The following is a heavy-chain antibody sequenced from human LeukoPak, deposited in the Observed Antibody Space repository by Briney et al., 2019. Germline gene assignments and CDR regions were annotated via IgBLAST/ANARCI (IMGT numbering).Heavy chain of an antibody. CDR3: ARESLYSNYAGY. J-gene: IGHJ4*02. D-gene: IGHD4-11*01. V-gene: IGHV1-2*06. CDR1: GYTFTDYY. CDR2: INPNSGGT. Sequence: GASVKVSCKASGYTFTDYYMHWLRQAPGQGLEWMGRINPNSGGTNYAQKFQGRVTMTRDTSISTAYMELSRLRSDDTAVYYCARESLYSNYAGYWGQGALVTVSS.